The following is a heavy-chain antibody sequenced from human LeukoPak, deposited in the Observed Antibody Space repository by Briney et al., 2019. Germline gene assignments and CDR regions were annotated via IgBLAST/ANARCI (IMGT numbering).Heavy chain of an antibody. J-gene: IGHJ4*02. D-gene: IGHD2-21*02. CDR2: IWYDGSNK. Sequence: GGSLRLSCAASGFTFSDYYMSWIRQAPGKGLEWVAVIWYDGSNKYYADSVKGRFTISRDNSKNTLYLQMNSLRAEDTAVYYCAKDQGAYCGGDCLFVDYWGQGTLVTVSS. CDR3: AKDQGAYCGGDCLFVDY. CDR1: GFTFSDYY. V-gene: IGHV3-33*06.